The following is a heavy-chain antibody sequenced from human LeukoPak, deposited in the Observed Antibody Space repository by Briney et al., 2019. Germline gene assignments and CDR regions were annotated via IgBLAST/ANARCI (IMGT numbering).Heavy chain of an antibody. Sequence: GRSLRLSCAASGFTFDDYAMHWVRQAPGKGLEWVSGISWNSVTLGYADSAKGRFTISRDNAKTSLYLQMNSLRPEDTALYFCVKDHSPYYYGSGSYFAWGQGTLVTVSS. D-gene: IGHD3-10*01. CDR1: GFTFDDYA. V-gene: IGHV3-9*01. CDR2: ISWNSVTL. CDR3: VKDHSPYYYGSGSYFA. J-gene: IGHJ5*02.